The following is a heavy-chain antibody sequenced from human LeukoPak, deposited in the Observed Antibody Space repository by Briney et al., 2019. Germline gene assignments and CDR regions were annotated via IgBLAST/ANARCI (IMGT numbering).Heavy chain of an antibody. V-gene: IGHV3-33*08. Sequence: PGGSLRLSCAASGFTFSSYAMHWVRQAPGKGLEWVAVIWYDGSNKYYADSVKGRFTISRDNSKNTLYLQMNSLRAEDTAVYYCARALTGEFGDYWGQGTLVTVSS. D-gene: IGHD3-10*01. CDR1: GFTFSSYA. J-gene: IGHJ4*02. CDR2: IWYDGSNK. CDR3: ARALTGEFGDY.